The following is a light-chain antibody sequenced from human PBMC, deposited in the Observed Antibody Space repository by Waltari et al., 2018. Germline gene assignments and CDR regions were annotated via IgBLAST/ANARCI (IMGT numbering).Light chain of an antibody. CDR2: AVT. CDR3: NSYTTSGTVV. J-gene: IGLJ2*01. V-gene: IGLV2-14*02. CDR1: SDDVGKFDL. Sequence: QTALTQPASVSGSPGQSITISCTGSSDDVGKFDLVAWFQQYPGRSPQLIIYAVTKRPSGVSSRFSGSKSGNTASLTISGLQAEDEGDYYCNSYTTSGTVVFGGGTKLTVL.